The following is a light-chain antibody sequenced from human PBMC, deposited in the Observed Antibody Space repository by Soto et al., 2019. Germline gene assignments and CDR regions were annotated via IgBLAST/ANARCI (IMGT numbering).Light chain of an antibody. CDR1: QTVSSKY. CDR3: QQYGNSPPNT. V-gene: IGKV3-20*01. CDR2: GAS. J-gene: IGKJ2*01. Sequence: EIVLTQSPGTLSLSPGERATLSCRASQTVSSKYLAWYQQKPDQAPRLLIYGASNRATGIPGRFSGSGSGTDFTLTISRLEPEDFAVYYCQQYGNSPPNTFGQGTKLEIK.